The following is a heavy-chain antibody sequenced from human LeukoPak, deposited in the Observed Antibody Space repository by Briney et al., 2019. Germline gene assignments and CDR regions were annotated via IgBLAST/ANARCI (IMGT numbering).Heavy chain of an antibody. CDR2: IYYSGST. Sequence: PSETLSLTCTVSGGSISPYYWSWIRQPPGKGLEWIGYIYYSGSTNYNPSLKSRVTISVDTSKNQFSLKLSSVTAADTAVYYCARRLYSSSWYGEFDYWGQGTLVTVSS. V-gene: IGHV4-59*08. D-gene: IGHD6-13*01. CDR3: ARRLYSSSWYGEFDY. J-gene: IGHJ4*02. CDR1: GGSISPYY.